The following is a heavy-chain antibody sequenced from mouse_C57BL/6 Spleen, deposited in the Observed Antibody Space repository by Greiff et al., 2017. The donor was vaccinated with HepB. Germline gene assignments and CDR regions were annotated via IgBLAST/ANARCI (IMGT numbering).Heavy chain of an antibody. D-gene: IGHD1-1*02. V-gene: IGHV3-6*01. CDR3: ARDYYGIGDY. CDR2: ISYDGSN. CDR1: GYSITSGYY. Sequence: EVKLMESGPGLVKPSQSLSLTCSVTGYSITSGYYWNWIRQFPGNKLEWMGYISYDGSNNYNPSLKNRISITRDTSKNQFFLKLNSVTTEDTATYYCARDYYGIGDYWGQGTTLTVSS. J-gene: IGHJ2*01.